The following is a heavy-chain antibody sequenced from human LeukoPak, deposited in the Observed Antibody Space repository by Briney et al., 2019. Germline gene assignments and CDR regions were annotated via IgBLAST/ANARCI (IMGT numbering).Heavy chain of an antibody. CDR1: GFTFSSYA. V-gene: IGHV3-30-3*01. D-gene: IGHD3-10*01. CDR3: ARTGGRGVIIGDFDY. Sequence: GGSLRLSCAASGFTFSSYAMHWVRQAPGKGLEGVAVISYDGSNKYYADSVKGRFTISRDNSKNTLYLQMNSLRAEDTAVYYCARTGGRGVIIGDFDYWGQGTLVTVSS. CDR2: ISYDGSNK. J-gene: IGHJ4*02.